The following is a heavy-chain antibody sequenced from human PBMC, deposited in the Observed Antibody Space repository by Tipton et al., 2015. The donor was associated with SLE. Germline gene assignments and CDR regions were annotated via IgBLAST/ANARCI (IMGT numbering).Heavy chain of an antibody. D-gene: IGHD5-12*01. Sequence: SLRLSCTASGFTVSSNYMSWVRQAPGKGLEWVSVIYSGGSTYYADSVKGRFTVSRDNSKNTLYLQMNSLRPEDTAVFSCAKSGSHSGYPYFFDYWGQGTLVTVSS. CDR2: IYSGGST. J-gene: IGHJ4*02. CDR1: GFTVSSNY. V-gene: IGHV3-53*05. CDR3: AKSGSHSGYPYFFDY.